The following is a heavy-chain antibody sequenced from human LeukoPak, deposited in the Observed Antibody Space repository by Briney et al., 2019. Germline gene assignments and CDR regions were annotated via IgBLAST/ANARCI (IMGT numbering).Heavy chain of an antibody. Sequence: KASQTLSLTCTVSGGSISSGGYYWSWIRQHPGKGLEWIGYIYYSGSTYYNPSLKSRVTISVDTSKNQFSLKLSSVTAADTAVYYCARDGVGELKGVFDYWGQGTLVTVSS. V-gene: IGHV4-31*03. CDR1: GGSISSGGYY. CDR3: ARDGVGELKGVFDY. J-gene: IGHJ4*02. CDR2: IYYSGST. D-gene: IGHD3-16*01.